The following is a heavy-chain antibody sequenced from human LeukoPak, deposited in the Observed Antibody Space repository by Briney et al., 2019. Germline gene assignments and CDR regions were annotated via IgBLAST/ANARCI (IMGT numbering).Heavy chain of an antibody. CDR3: ARGDSEITMILS. J-gene: IGHJ4*02. Sequence: ASVKVPCKASGYTFTSYDINWVRQATGQGLEWMGWMNPNSGNTGYAQKFQGRVTMTRNTSISTAYMELSSLRSEDTAVYYCARGDSEITMILSWGQGTLVTVSS. V-gene: IGHV1-8*01. CDR2: MNPNSGNT. CDR1: GYTFTSYD. D-gene: IGHD3-22*01.